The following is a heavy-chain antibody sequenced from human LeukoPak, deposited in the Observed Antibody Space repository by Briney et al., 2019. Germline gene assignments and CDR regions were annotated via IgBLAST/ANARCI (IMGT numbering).Heavy chain of an antibody. CDR2: FDPEDGET. V-gene: IGHV1-24*01. J-gene: IGHJ4*02. Sequence: ASVKVSCKVSGYTLTELSMHWVRQAPGKGLEWMGGFDPEDGETIYAQKFQGRVTMTEDTSTDTAYMELSSLRSEDTAVYYCATDLTTVVSFDYWGQGTLVTVSS. CDR1: GYTLTELS. D-gene: IGHD4-23*01. CDR3: ATDLTTVVSFDY.